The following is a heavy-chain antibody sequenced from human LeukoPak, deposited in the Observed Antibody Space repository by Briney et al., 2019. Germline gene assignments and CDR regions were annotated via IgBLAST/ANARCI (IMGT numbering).Heavy chain of an antibody. CDR3: ARMGDSSGYNWFDP. D-gene: IGHD3-22*01. CDR2: INPNSGGT. Sequence: GASVKVSCKASGYTFTGYYMHWVRQAPGQGLEWMGWINPNSGGTNYAQKFQGRVTMTRDTSISTAYMELSRLRSDDTAVYYCARMGDSSGYNWFDPWGQGTLVTVSS. J-gene: IGHJ5*02. V-gene: IGHV1-2*02. CDR1: GYTFTGYY.